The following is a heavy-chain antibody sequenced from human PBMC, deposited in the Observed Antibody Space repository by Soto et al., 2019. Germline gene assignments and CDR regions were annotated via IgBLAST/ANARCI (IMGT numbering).Heavy chain of an antibody. CDR3: ARDYYGGNPPRFDY. D-gene: IGHD4-17*01. J-gene: IGHJ4*02. V-gene: IGHV1-69*01. CDR2: IIPIFGTA. Sequence: QVQLVQSGAAVTKPGSSVKVSCKASGGTFSSYAISWVRQAPGQGLEWMGGIIPIFGTANYAQTFQGRVTMTADESTSTAYMELSSLRSEDTAVYYCARDYYGGNPPRFDYWGQGTLVTVSS. CDR1: GGTFSSYA.